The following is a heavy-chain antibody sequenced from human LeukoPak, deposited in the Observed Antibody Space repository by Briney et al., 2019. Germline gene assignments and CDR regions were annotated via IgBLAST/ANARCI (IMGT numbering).Heavy chain of an antibody. Sequence: GEPLKISCKGSGYSFTTYWIVWVRQLPGKGLEWMGIIYPGDSDTRYSPSFQGQVTISADKSINTAYLQWSSLKASDTATYYCARHASEYSSSSWLDPWGQGTLVTVSS. V-gene: IGHV5-51*01. CDR3: ARHASEYSSSSWLDP. CDR2: IYPGDSDT. J-gene: IGHJ5*02. D-gene: IGHD6-6*01. CDR1: GYSFTTYW.